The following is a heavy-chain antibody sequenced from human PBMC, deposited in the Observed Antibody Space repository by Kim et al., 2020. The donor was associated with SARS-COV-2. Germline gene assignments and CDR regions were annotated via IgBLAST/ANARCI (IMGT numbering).Heavy chain of an antibody. V-gene: IGHV3-7*01. D-gene: IGHD1-1*01. Sequence: SDENHVDAVRGRFTISGDNAKNSLSLQMNSLRAEDTAVYYCARDTTFRLDYWGRGALVTVSS. CDR2: SDE. J-gene: IGHJ4*02. CDR3: ARDTTFRLDY.